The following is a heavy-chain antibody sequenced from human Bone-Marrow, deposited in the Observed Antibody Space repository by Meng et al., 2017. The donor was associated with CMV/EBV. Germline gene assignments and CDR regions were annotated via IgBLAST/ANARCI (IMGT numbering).Heavy chain of an antibody. CDR3: ARVQRLVRAGGFDY. Sequence: GESLKISCAASGFTFSSYAMHWVRQAPGKGLEWVAVISYDGSNKYYADSVKGRFTISRDNSKNTLYLQMNRLRAEDTAVYYCARVQRLVRAGGFDYWGQGTLVNGAS. J-gene: IGHJ4*02. CDR1: GFTFSSYA. CDR2: ISYDGSNK. D-gene: IGHD6-19*01. V-gene: IGHV3-30*04.